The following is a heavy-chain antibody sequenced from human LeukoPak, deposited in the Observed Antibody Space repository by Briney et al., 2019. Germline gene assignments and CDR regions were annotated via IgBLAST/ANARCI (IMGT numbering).Heavy chain of an antibody. Sequence: GGSLRLSCAASGFTFSSYGMHWVRQAPGKGLEWVAFIRYDGSNKYYADSVKGRFTISRDNSKNTLYLQMNSLRAEDTAVYYCAKESVVPAAMGVPAFDIWGQGTMVTASS. CDR3: AKESVVPAAMGVPAFDI. D-gene: IGHD2-2*01. CDR1: GFTFSSYG. V-gene: IGHV3-30*02. CDR2: IRYDGSNK. J-gene: IGHJ3*02.